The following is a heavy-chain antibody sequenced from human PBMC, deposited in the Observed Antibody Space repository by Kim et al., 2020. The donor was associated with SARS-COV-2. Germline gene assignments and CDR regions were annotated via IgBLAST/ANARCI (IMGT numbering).Heavy chain of an antibody. CDR1: GYTFTSYA. CDR3: ARGALIDVETLYYGMDV. J-gene: IGHJ6*02. D-gene: IGHD5-18*01. V-gene: IGHV1-3*01. CDR2: INAGNGNT. Sequence: ASVKVSCKASGYTFTSYAMHWVRQAPGQRLEWMGWINAGNGNTKYSQKFQGRVTITRDTSASTAYMELSSLRSEDTAVYYCARGALIDVETLYYGMDVWGQGTTVTVSS.